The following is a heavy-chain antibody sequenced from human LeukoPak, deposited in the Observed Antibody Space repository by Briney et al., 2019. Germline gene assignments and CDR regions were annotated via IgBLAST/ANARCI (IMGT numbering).Heavy chain of an antibody. CDR1: GDSISSARNY. CDR3: ARHLSGTTMAHYFDF. V-gene: IGHV4-39*01. J-gene: IGHJ4*02. CDR2: IYSSGST. Sequence: SQTLSLTCSVSGDSISSARNYWGWIRQSPGKGLEWLASIYSSGSTHSNPSLKSRVSISIDTSKNQFSLKLYSVTASDAAIYYCARHLSGTTMAHYFDFWGQGTLVTVSS. D-gene: IGHD1-1*01.